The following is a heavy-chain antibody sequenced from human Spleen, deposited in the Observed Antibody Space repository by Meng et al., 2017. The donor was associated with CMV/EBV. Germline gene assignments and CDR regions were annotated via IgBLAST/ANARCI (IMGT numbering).Heavy chain of an antibody. Sequence: SVKVSCKASGGTRATYSISWVRQAPGQGLEWMGRIIPMVGIPTYAQKFQDSVTMTADKSTSTAYMELTGLRSEDTAVYYCAKDEQHSSGWFDSWGQGTLVTVSS. CDR3: AKDEQHSSGWFDS. CDR1: GGTRATYS. CDR2: IIPMVGIP. J-gene: IGHJ5*02. V-gene: IGHV1-69*02. D-gene: IGHD6-19*01.